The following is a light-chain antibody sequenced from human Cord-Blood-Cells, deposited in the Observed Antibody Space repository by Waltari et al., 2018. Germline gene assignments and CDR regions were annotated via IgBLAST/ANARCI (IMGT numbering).Light chain of an antibody. CDR2: DTS. CDR3: LLSYSGARV. Sequence: QPLVLQEPSLTVSPEGPAPLPFGSGPGAVTSVLYPYWFKQKPGQAPSTLIYDTSNKHSGPPARFSGPLLGGKAALTLSGAQPEDEAEYYCLLSYSGARVFGGGTKLTVL. V-gene: IGLV7-46*01. J-gene: IGLJ3*02. CDR1: PGAVTSVLY.